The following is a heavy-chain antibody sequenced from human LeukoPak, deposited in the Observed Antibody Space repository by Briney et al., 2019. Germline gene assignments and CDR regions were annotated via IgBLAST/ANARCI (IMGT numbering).Heavy chain of an antibody. CDR1: GFTFSSYS. V-gene: IGHV3-21*01. D-gene: IGHD6-6*01. CDR2: ISSSSSYI. Sequence: PGGSLRLSCAASGFTFSSYSMNWVRQAPGKGLEWVSSISSSSSYIYYADSVKGRFTISRDNAKNSLYLQMNSLRAEDTAVYYCARIISGSSPRSYWYFDLWGRGTLVTVSS. J-gene: IGHJ2*01. CDR3: ARIISGSSPRSYWYFDL.